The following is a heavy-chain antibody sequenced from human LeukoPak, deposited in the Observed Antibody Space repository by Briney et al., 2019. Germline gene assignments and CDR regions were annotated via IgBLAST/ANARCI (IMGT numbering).Heavy chain of an antibody. J-gene: IGHJ4*02. CDR3: ARDPHGAVAGTYLDY. CDR1: GYTFTGYY. D-gene: IGHD6-19*01. Sequence: ASVKVSCKASGYTFTGYYMHWMRQAPGQGLEWMGWINPNSGGTNYARKFQGRVTMTRDTSISTAYMELSRLRSDDTAVYYCARDPHGAVAGTYLDYWGQGTLVTVSS. CDR2: INPNSGGT. V-gene: IGHV1-2*02.